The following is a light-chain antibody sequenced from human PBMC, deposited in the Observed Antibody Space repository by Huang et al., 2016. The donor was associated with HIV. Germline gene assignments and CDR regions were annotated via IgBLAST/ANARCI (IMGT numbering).Light chain of an antibody. V-gene: IGKV4-1*01. CDR2: CAS. J-gene: IGKJ2*01. CDR1: QSVLYKSDKRNY. Sequence: IVMTQSPESLSVSLGERATINCKSSQSVLYKSDKRNYVDWYQEKPGQSPKVLIYCASTRQSGVPDRFRGIWSATNFTLTIDSFQAEDVALYYCQQYFSTPTFGLGTKLEI. CDR3: QQYFSTPT.